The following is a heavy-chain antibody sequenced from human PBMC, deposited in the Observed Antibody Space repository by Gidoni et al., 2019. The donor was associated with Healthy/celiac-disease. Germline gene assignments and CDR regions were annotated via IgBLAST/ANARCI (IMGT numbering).Heavy chain of an antibody. CDR2: ISCNSGSI. CDR1: GFTCDDCA. D-gene: IGHD6-19*01. V-gene: IGHV3-9*01. Sequence: EVQLVESGGGLVQPGRSLRLSGAVSGFTCDDCARHWVRQAPGKGLEWVSGISCNSGSIGYADSVKGRFTISIDNAKNSLYLQMNSLRAEDTALYYCAKGRRSGWYRRNYNWFDPWGQGTLVTVSS. J-gene: IGHJ5*02. CDR3: AKGRRSGWYRRNYNWFDP.